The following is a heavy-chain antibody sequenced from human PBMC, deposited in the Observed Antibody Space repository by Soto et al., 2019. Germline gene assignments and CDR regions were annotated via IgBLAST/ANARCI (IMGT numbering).Heavy chain of an antibody. D-gene: IGHD3-3*01. J-gene: IGHJ3*02. Sequence: PGGSLRLSFPAAGFTYDDYAMHWVRQAAGRSRSFFSGSSCNSRRIGYTHSAKARFTTTRHNAKNSMYLKINSLRAEDRAMYYCGRSRRVVIVLGDALDIWGQGTMVTVSS. CDR2: SSCNSRRI. CDR1: GFTYDDYA. V-gene: IGHV3-9*01. CDR3: GRSRRVVIVLGDALDI.